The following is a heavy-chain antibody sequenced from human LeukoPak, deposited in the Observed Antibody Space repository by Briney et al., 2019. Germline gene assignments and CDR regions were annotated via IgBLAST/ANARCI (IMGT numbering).Heavy chain of an antibody. Sequence: SSETLSLTCTVSGGSISSYYWSWIRQPPGKGLEWIGYIYYSGSTNYNPSLKSRVTISVDTSKNQFSLKLSSVTAADTAVYYCARMVGGTMISHDHYYYGMDVWGQGTTVTVSS. V-gene: IGHV4-59*01. J-gene: IGHJ6*02. CDR3: ARMVGGTMISHDHYYYGMDV. D-gene: IGHD3-22*01. CDR1: GGSISSYY. CDR2: IYYSGST.